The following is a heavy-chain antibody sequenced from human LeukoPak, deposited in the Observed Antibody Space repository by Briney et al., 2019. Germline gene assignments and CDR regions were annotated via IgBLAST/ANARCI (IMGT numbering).Heavy chain of an antibody. CDR2: IYYSGST. Sequence: SETLSLTCTVSGGSISSGGYYCTWIRQHPGKGLEWIGDIYYSGSTYYNPSLKSRVTISIDTSKNQFSLELRSVTAADTAVYYCARGGIFVVVPPGDYGMDVWGQGTTVTVSS. D-gene: IGHD3-3*02. CDR3: ARGGIFVVVPPGDYGMDV. V-gene: IGHV4-31*03. CDR1: GGSISSGGYY. J-gene: IGHJ6*02.